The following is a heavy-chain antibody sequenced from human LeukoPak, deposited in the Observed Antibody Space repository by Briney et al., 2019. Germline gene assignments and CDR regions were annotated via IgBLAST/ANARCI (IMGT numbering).Heavy chain of an antibody. Sequence: SETLSLTCTVSGGSISSGDYYWSWIRQPPGKGLEWIGYIYYSGSTYYNPSLKSRVTISVDTSKNQFSLKPSSVTAADTAVYYCARGAGLRNWFDPWGQGTLVTVSS. CDR2: IYYSGST. J-gene: IGHJ5*02. CDR1: GGSISSGDYY. D-gene: IGHD6-13*01. V-gene: IGHV4-30-4*08. CDR3: ARGAGLRNWFDP.